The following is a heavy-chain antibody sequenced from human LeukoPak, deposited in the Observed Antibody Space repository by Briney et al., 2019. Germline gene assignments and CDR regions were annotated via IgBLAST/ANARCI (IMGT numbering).Heavy chain of an antibody. CDR2: INHSGST. J-gene: IGHJ3*02. Sequence: SETLSLTCAVYGGSFSGYYWSWIRQPPGKGLEWIGEINHSGSTNYNPSLKSRVTISVDTSKNQFSLKLSSVTAADTAVYYCARGEWAMVRGVIYGAFDIWGQGTMVTVPS. CDR3: ARGEWAMVRGVIYGAFDI. CDR1: GGSFSGYY. V-gene: IGHV4-34*01. D-gene: IGHD3-10*01.